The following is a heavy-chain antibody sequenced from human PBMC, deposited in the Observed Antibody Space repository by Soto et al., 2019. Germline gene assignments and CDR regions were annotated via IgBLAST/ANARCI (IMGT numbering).Heavy chain of an antibody. Sequence: PSETLSLTCTAAGGSISSYYWSWIRQPPGKGLEWIGYVYNSASISYNPSLRSRVTISVDTSKNQFSLTLNSVTAADTAIYYCGRQVRTSYSFFFDYWGPGTLDIVYS. CDR1: GGSISSYY. V-gene: IGHV4-59*08. CDR3: GRQVRTSYSFFFDY. CDR2: VYNSASI. J-gene: IGHJ4*02. D-gene: IGHD5-18*01.